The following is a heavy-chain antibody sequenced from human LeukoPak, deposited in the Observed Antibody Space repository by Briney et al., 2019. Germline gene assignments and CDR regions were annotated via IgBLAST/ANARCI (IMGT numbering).Heavy chain of an antibody. CDR2: INPNSGGT. V-gene: IGHV1-2*02. CDR1: GYTFTGYY. Sequence: ASVKVSCKASGYTFTGYYMHWVRRAPGQGLEWMGWINPNSGGTNYAQKFQGRVTMTKDTSTSTAYMELRSLRSDDTAVYYCARDPTEDFWSGFYSYFDFWGQGTLVTVSS. D-gene: IGHD3-3*01. CDR3: ARDPTEDFWSGFYSYFDF. J-gene: IGHJ4*02.